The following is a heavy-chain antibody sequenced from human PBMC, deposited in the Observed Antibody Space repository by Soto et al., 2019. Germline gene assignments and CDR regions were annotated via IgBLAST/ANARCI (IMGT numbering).Heavy chain of an antibody. CDR3: ARGGRYCSGGTCTYYYGMDV. CDR2: IIPILGTA. CDR1: GGIFSTYA. D-gene: IGHD2-15*01. Sequence: QVQLVQSGAEVKTPGSSVKVSCKASGGIFSTYAISWVRQAPGQGLEWMGGIIPILGTANYAQNFQGRATFTADESTSTAYMELSSLRSDDTAVFYCARGGRYCSGGTCTYYYGMDVWGQGTTVTVSS. J-gene: IGHJ6*02. V-gene: IGHV1-69*01.